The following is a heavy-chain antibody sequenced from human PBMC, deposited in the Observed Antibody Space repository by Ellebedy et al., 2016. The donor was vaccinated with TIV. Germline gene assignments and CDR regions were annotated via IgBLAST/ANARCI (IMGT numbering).Heavy chain of an antibody. Sequence: AASVKVSYKASGYTFTSHPLNWVRQAPGRGLEWMGWINTNTGNTESVPGFTGRFVFSLDTSVGTAYLQISSLQAEDTAIYYCARDRYYGGNYRGIDYWGQGTLVTVSS. J-gene: IGHJ4*02. D-gene: IGHD4-23*01. CDR3: ARDRYYGGNYRGIDY. V-gene: IGHV7-4-1*02. CDR1: GYTFTSHP. CDR2: INTNTGNT.